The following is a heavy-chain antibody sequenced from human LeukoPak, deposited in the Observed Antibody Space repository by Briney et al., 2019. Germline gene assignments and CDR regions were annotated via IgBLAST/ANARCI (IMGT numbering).Heavy chain of an antibody. Sequence: GESLKISCKASGYTFTTYWIGWVRQMPGKGLEWMGIVYVDDSDTRYSPSFQGQVTISADKSTTTAYLQWGSLKASDTAIYYCARRGIRDGYNYADYWGQGTLVTVSS. CDR1: GYTFTTYW. CDR2: VYVDDSDT. D-gene: IGHD5-24*01. V-gene: IGHV5-51*01. CDR3: ARRGIRDGYNYADY. J-gene: IGHJ4*02.